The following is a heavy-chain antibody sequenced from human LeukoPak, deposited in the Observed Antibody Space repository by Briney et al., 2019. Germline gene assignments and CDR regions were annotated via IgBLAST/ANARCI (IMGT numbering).Heavy chain of an antibody. CDR2: ISYDGSKK. J-gene: IGHJ4*02. D-gene: IGHD3-10*01. V-gene: IGHV3-30*18. CDR1: GFTFNNYG. Sequence: PGRSLRLSCAASGFTFNNYGMHWVRQAPGKGLEWVAVISYDGSKKYYADSLKGRSTISRDNSKNTLYLQMNSLRGEDTAVYYCAKASVLLWFGEGRNYFDYWGQGTLVTVSS. CDR3: AKASVLLWFGEGRNYFDY.